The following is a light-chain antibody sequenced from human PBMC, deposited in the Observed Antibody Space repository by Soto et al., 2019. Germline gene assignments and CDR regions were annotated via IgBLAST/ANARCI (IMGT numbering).Light chain of an antibody. CDR1: QSVSSSY. J-gene: IGKJ1*01. V-gene: IGKV3D-20*02. Sequence: EIALKQSPDTLSVLPGAGGTLSGLASQSVSSSYLAWYQQKPGQAPRLLIHGASNRATGIPDRFSGSGSGTDFTLTISNLEPEDFAVYYCQQHSHWPPWTFGQGTNVDIK. CDR2: GAS. CDR3: QQHSHWPPWT.